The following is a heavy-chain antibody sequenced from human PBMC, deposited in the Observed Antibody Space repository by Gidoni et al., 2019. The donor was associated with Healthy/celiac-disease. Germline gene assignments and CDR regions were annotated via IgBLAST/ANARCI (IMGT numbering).Heavy chain of an antibody. D-gene: IGHD6-19*01. Sequence: EVQLVESGGGLVKPGGSLRLSCAASGFSFSRDSMTWVRQAPGKGLAWVSSISSSSSYIYYADSVKGRFTISRDNAKNSLYLQMNGLRAEDTAVYYCARDGEWLVHFDYWGQGTLVTVSS. CDR3: ARDGEWLVHFDY. CDR1: GFSFSRDS. V-gene: IGHV3-21*01. CDR2: ISSSSSYI. J-gene: IGHJ4*02.